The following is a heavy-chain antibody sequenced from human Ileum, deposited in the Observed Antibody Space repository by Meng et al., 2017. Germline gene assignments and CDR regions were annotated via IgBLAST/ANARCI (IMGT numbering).Heavy chain of an antibody. Sequence: QRPRQEAGQGMVKPSETRSLTCMFSGDFLSSGNYYWGWIRQPPGKGLEWIGSLYYNGNTYYNPSLRSRVTISIDTSKNQFSLKLNSVTAADTAVYYCGKAPHYWGQGTLVTVSS. CDR2: LYYNGNT. CDR1: GDFLSSGNYY. CDR3: GKAPHY. V-gene: IGHV4-39*07. J-gene: IGHJ4*02.